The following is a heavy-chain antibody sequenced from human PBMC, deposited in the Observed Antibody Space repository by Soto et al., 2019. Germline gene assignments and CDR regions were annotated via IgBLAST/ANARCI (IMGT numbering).Heavy chain of an antibody. CDR3: ARFGEAVAGTGYYYGMDV. D-gene: IGHD6-19*01. Sequence: SQTLSLTCAISGDSVSSNSAAWNWIRQSPSRGLEWLGRTYYRSKWYNDYAVSVKSRITINPDTSKNQFSLQLNSVTPEDTAVYYCARFGEAVAGTGYYYGMDVWGQGTTVTVSS. CDR2: TYYRSKWYN. V-gene: IGHV6-1*01. CDR1: GDSVSSNSAA. J-gene: IGHJ6*02.